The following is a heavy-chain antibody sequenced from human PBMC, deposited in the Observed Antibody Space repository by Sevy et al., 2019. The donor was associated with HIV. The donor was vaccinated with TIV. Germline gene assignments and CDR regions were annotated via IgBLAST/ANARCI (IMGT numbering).Heavy chain of an antibody. V-gene: IGHV3-21*01. CDR2: ISTSSNYI. Sequence: GGSLRLSCAASGFTFTSFSMNWVRRAPGKGLEWVASISTSSNYIYYTDHVKGRFTISRDNAKNSLFLQMNGLRAEDTAVYYCAKDILAAPYYFDYWGQGAPVTVSS. CDR3: AKDILAAPYYFDY. CDR1: GFTFTSFS. J-gene: IGHJ4*02. D-gene: IGHD6-13*01.